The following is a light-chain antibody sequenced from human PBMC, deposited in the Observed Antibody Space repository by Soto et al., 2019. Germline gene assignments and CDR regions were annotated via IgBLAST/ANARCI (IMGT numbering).Light chain of an antibody. CDR2: DAS. V-gene: IGKV1-5*01. CDR3: QQYNSYPIT. Sequence: DIQMTQSPSTLSASVGDRVTITCRASQNINSWLAWYQQKPGKAPKLLIYDASSLESGVPSRFSGSGSGTEFTPTISSLQPDDFATYYCQQYNSYPITFGQGTKVDIK. J-gene: IGKJ1*01. CDR1: QNINSW.